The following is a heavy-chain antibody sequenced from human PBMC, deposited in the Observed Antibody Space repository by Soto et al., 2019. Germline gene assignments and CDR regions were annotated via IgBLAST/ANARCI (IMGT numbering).Heavy chain of an antibody. J-gene: IGHJ4*02. Sequence: GGSLRLSCAASGFIFSTYGMHWVRQAPGKGPEWVAVISYDGTIKYYADSVKGRFTLSRDNSKNTLYLQMNSLRPEDTAVYYCAKRIAAAGIIDYWGQGTLVTVSS. CDR1: GFIFSTYG. CDR3: AKRIAAAGIIDY. D-gene: IGHD6-13*01. CDR2: ISYDGTIK. V-gene: IGHV3-30*18.